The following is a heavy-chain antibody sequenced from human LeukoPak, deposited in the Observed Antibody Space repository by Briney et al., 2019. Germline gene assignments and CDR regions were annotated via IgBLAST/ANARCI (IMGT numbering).Heavy chain of an antibody. CDR3: AKDRIQLWFPYGMDV. D-gene: IGHD5-18*01. V-gene: IGHV3-23*01. CDR1: GLTFSSYA. J-gene: IGHJ6*02. CDR2: ISGSGGST. Sequence: GGSLRLSCAASGLTFSSYAMSWVRQAPGKGLEWVSAISGSGGSTYYADSVKGRFTISRDNSKNTLYLQMNSLRAEDTAVYYCAKDRIQLWFPYGMDVWGQGTTVTVSS.